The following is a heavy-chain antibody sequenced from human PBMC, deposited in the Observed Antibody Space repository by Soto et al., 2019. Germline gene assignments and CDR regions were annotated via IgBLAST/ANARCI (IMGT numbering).Heavy chain of an antibody. CDR2: INPSGAPL. CDR1: GFTFSDYH. CDR3: ARLGQFNY. J-gene: IGHJ4*02. Sequence: QVQLGESGGGLVEPGGSLRLSCAASGFTFSDYHMTWIRQAPGKGLEWVAYINPSGAPLYYADSVKGRFTISRDNAKNSLYLQMNSLRGDDTAVYYCARLGQFNYWGQGTLVTVSS. V-gene: IGHV3-11*01.